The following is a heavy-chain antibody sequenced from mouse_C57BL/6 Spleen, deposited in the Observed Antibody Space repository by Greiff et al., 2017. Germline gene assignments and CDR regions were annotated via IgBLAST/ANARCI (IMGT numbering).Heavy chain of an antibody. V-gene: IGHV1-39*01. D-gene: IGHD1-1*01. Sequence: VVEPGASVKISCKASGYSFTDYNMNWVKQSNGKSLEWIGVINPNYGTTSYNQKFKGKATLTVDQSSSTAYMQLNSLTSEDSAVYYCARNYYYGSMNAMDYWGQGTSVTVSS. CDR2: INPNYGTT. J-gene: IGHJ4*01. CDR3: ARNYYYGSMNAMDY. CDR1: GYSFTDYN.